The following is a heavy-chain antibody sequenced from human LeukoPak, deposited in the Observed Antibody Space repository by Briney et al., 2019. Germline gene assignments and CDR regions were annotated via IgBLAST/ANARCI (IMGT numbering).Heavy chain of an antibody. D-gene: IGHD6-19*01. J-gene: IGHJ4*02. CDR3: AKDNLAVAGTFDY. V-gene: IGHV3-9*01. CDR2: ISWNSGSI. Sequence: GGSLRLSCAASGFTFDDYAMPWVRQAPGKGLEWVSGISWNSGSIGYADSVGGRFTISRDNAKNSLYLQMNSLRAEDTALYYCAKDNLAVAGTFDYWGQGTLVTVSS. CDR1: GFTFDDYA.